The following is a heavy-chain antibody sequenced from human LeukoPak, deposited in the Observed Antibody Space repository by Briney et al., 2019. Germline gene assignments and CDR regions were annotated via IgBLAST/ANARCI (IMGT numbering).Heavy chain of an antibody. D-gene: IGHD3-3*01. J-gene: IGHJ3*02. Sequence: GGPLRLSCAASGFSFSSYWMSWVRQAPGKGLEWVANINQDRSEKNYVDSVKGRFTISRDNARNSLDLQMNSLRVEDTAVYYCARTYDFGRGPPGDAFDNWGQGTPVIVSS. CDR3: ARTYDFGRGPPGDAFDN. V-gene: IGHV3-7*01. CDR1: GFSFSSYW. CDR2: INQDRSEK.